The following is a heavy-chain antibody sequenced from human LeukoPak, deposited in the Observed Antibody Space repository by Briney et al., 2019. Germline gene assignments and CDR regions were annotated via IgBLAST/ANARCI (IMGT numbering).Heavy chain of an antibody. D-gene: IGHD2-8*01. V-gene: IGHV4-34*01. CDR1: GVSLTDYY. J-gene: IGHJ5*02. CDR2: VSPDGYD. Sequence: SETLSLTCGVSGVSLTDYYWSWIRQSPGKGLEWIGEVSPDGYDKYNPSLKSRVSISVDRSENQLSLRLSSVTAADTAIYYCARIRCVSGPEICYNHWAQGSLDTVSS. CDR3: ARIRCVSGPEICYNH.